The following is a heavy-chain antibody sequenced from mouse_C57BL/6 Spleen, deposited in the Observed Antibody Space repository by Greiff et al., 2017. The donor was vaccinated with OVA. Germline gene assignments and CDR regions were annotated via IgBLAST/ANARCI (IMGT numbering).Heavy chain of an antibody. Sequence: QVQLQQSDAELVKPGASVKISCKVSGYTFTDHTIHWMQQRPEQGLEWIGYIYPRDGSTKYNEKFKGKATLTADKSSSTAYMQLNSLTSEDSAVYFCARRGFYGSSYSYAMDYWGQGTSVTVSS. V-gene: IGHV1-78*01. CDR2: IYPRDGST. D-gene: IGHD1-1*01. CDR1: GYTFTDHT. CDR3: ARRGFYGSSYSYAMDY. J-gene: IGHJ4*01.